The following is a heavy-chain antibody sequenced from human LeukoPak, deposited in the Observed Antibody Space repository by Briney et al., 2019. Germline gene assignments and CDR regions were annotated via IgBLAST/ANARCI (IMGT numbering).Heavy chain of an antibody. Sequence: ASVKVSCKASGYTFTGHYMHWVRQAPGQGLEWMGGFDPEDGETIYAQKFQGRVTMTEDTSTDTAYMELSSLRSEDTAVYYCATRSEWELDPTDAFDIWGQGTMVTVSS. J-gene: IGHJ3*02. CDR3: ATRSEWELDPTDAFDI. D-gene: IGHD1-26*01. CDR1: GYTFTGHY. CDR2: FDPEDGET. V-gene: IGHV1-24*01.